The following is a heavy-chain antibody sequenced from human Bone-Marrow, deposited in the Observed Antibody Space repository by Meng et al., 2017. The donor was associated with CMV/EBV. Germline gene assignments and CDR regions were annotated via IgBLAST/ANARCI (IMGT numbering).Heavy chain of an antibody. V-gene: IGHV3-30*02. CDR3: AKEGGLVVVPAAIPRHNWFDP. D-gene: IGHD2-2*02. J-gene: IGHJ5*02. CDR1: SCG. CDR2: IRYDGSNK. Sequence: SCGMHGVRQAPGKGLELVAFIRYDGSNKYYADSVKGRFTISRDNSKNTLYLQMNSLRAEDTAVYYCAKEGGLVVVPAAIPRHNWFDPWGQGTLVTVSS.